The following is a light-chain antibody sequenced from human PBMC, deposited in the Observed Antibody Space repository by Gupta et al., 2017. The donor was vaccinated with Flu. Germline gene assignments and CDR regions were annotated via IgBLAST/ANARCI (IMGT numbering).Light chain of an antibody. V-gene: IGKV3-11*01. J-gene: IGKJ2*01. CDR3: HKRSNWHPYT. Sequence: ELVFLQVSASLSLSPGERATLSCRASQGVVTYLAWYQQKTGQTPRFLIYDASNRATGIPARFSGSGSGTDFTLTISSLEPEDFAVYYCHKRSNWHPYTFGQGTRLEIK. CDR2: DAS. CDR1: QGVVTY.